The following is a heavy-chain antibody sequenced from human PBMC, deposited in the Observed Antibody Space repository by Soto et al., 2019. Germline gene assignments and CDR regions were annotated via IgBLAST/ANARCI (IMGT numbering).Heavy chain of an antibody. D-gene: IGHD2-2*01. CDR3: AREEYQHRGYYYGMDV. CDR1: GGSISSGDYY. J-gene: IGHJ6*02. Sequence: SETLSLTCTVSGGSISSGDYYWSWIRQPPGKGLEWIGYIYYSGSTYYNPSLKSRVTISVDTSKNQFSLKLSSVTAADTAVYYCAREEYQHRGYYYGMDVWGQGTTVTVSS. CDR2: IYYSGST. V-gene: IGHV4-30-4*01.